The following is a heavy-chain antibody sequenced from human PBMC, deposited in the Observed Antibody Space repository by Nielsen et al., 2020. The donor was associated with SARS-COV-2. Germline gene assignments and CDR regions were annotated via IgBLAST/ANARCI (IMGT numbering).Heavy chain of an antibody. CDR3: ARLEYSSGWYEDY. D-gene: IGHD6-19*01. Sequence: GESLKISCETSGYSFSTYWIGWVRQMPGKGLEWMGIIYPGDSDTRYSPSFQGQVTISADKSISTAYLQWSSLKASDTAMYYCARLEYSSGWYEDYWGQGTLVTVSS. CDR1: GYSFSTYW. V-gene: IGHV5-51*01. J-gene: IGHJ4*02. CDR2: IYPGDSDT.